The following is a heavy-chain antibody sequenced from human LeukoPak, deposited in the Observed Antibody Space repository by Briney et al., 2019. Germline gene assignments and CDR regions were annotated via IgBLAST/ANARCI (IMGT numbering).Heavy chain of an antibody. V-gene: IGHV3-30*02. CDR1: GFTFSTYG. D-gene: IGHD3-10*01. J-gene: IGHJ4*02. CDR2: IQFDGSDK. CDR3: ANYPGGSFDY. Sequence: GGSLRLSCAASGFTFSTYGMHWVRQAPGKGLEWVAFIQFDGSDKFYADSVKGRFTISRDNSKNALFLQMNSLRAEDTAVYYCANYPGGSFDYWGQGTLVTVSS.